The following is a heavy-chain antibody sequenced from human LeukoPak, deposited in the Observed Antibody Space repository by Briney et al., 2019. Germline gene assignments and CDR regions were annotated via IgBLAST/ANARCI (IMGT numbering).Heavy chain of an antibody. CDR2: ISWDGGST. J-gene: IGHJ4*02. CDR1: GLTFDDYT. V-gene: IGHV3-43*01. CDR3: AKGIGERNDY. Sequence: GGSLRLSCAASGLTFDDYTMHWVRQAPGKGLEWVSLISWDGGSTYYADSVKGRFTISRDNSKNSLYLQMNSLRTEDTALYYCAKGIGERNDYWGQGTLVTVSS.